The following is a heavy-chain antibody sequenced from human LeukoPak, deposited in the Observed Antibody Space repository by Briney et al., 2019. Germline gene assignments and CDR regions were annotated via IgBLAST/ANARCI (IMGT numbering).Heavy chain of an antibody. J-gene: IGHJ4*02. CDR3: ARGSPVGDY. CDR1: GGAFSDYY. CDR2: INHSGST. D-gene: IGHD4-23*01. Sequence: TPSETLSLTCAVYGGAFSDYYWSWIRQPPGKGLEWIGEINHSGSTNYNPSLKSRVTISVDTSKNQFSLKVNSVTAADTAVYYCARGSPVGDYWGQGTLVTVSS. V-gene: IGHV4-34*01.